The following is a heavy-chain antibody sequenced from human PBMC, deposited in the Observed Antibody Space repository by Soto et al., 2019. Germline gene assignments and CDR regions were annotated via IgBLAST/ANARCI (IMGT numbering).Heavy chain of an antibody. CDR1: GLTFSDSA. Sequence: GGSLRLSCAASGLTFSDSAIHWVRQASGKGLEWVGRIRSKTNNYATTYAASVKGRFTISRDDSKNTAYLQMNSLKTEDTAVYYCAKTDYDFWSGYFDYFDYWGQGALVTVYS. V-gene: IGHV3-73*01. CDR3: AKTDYDFWSGYFDYFDY. D-gene: IGHD3-3*01. CDR2: IRSKTNNYAT. J-gene: IGHJ4*02.